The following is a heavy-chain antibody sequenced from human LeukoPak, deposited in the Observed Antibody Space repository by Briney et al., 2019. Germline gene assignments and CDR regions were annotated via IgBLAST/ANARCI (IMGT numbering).Heavy chain of an antibody. CDR1: GLTFSSYG. CDR3: ARDSSGWFDY. J-gene: IGHJ4*02. D-gene: IGHD6-19*01. Sequence: GGSLRFSCTASGLTFSSYGMHWVRQAPAKGLEWVAVIWFDGGNKYYADSVKGRFTISRDNSKNTLYLQMNSLRGEDTAVYYCARDSSGWFDYWGQGTLVTVSS. V-gene: IGHV3-33*01. CDR2: IWFDGGNK.